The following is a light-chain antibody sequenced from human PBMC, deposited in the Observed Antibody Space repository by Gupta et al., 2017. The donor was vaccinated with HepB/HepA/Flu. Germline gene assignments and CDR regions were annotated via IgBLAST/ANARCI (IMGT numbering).Light chain of an antibody. V-gene: IGKV3-20*01. CDR2: GAS. CDR1: QSVSSSY. J-gene: IGKJ5*01. Sequence: EIVLTQSPGTLSLSPGERATLSCRASQSVSSSYLAWYQQKPGQAPRLLIYGASSRATGIPDRFSGSGSGTDFTLTISRREPEDFAVYYCQQDGSSTITFGQGTXLEIK. CDR3: QQDGSSTIT.